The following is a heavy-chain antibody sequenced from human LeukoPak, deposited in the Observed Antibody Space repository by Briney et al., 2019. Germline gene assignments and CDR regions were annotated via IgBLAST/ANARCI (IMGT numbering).Heavy chain of an antibody. CDR2: IRYDGSNK. V-gene: IGHV3-30*02. CDR3: AKDLESGYDSHD. Sequence: GGSLRLSCAASGFTFSSYGMHWVRQAPGKGLEWVAFIRYDGSNKYYADSVKGRFTISRDNSKNTLYLRMNSLRAEDTAVYYCAKDLESGYDSHDWSQGTLVTVSS. CDR1: GFTFSSYG. J-gene: IGHJ4*02. D-gene: IGHD5-12*01.